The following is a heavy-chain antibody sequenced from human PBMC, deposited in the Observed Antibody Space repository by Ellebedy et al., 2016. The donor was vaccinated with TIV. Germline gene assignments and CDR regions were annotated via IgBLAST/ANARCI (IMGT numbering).Heavy chain of an antibody. CDR2: ISGSGGST. CDR1: GFTFSSYA. J-gene: IGHJ4*02. CDR3: AKDTYHYYDSSGYPSFDY. Sequence: GGSLRLSXAASGFTFSSYAMSWVRQAPGKGLEWVSAISGSGGSTYYADSVKGRFTISRDNSKNTLYLQMNSLRAEDTAVYYCAKDTYHYYDSSGYPSFDYWGQGTLVTVSS. V-gene: IGHV3-23*01. D-gene: IGHD3-22*01.